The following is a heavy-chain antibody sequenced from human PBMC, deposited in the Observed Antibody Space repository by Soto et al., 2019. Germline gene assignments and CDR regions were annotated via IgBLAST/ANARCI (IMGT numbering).Heavy chain of an antibody. CDR1: GYTFTNFG. V-gene: IGHV1-18*01. CDR3: ARVITGVAAWFDL. CDR2: ISAYTDTP. J-gene: IGHJ5*02. D-gene: IGHD1-20*01. Sequence: ASVEVSCKASGYTFTNFGVTWARRAPGQGLEWMGWISAYTDTPNYAQKFQGRVTMTIDTSTSTAYMDLRSLTSDDTAVYYCARVITGVAAWFDLSGQGTLATVSP.